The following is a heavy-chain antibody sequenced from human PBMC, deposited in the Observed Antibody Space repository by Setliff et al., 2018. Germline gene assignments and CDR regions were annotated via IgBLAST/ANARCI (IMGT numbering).Heavy chain of an antibody. CDR3: TVYNTGSSKDHY. D-gene: IGHD2-8*02. J-gene: IGHJ4*02. Sequence: SETLSLTCTVSGYSISSGYYWGWIRQPPGKGLEWIGYIYYSGSTYYNPSLKSRVTISVDTSKNQFSLKLSSVTAADTALYYCTVYNTGSSKDHYWGQGTPVTVSS. CDR2: IYYSGST. V-gene: IGHV4-38-2*02. CDR1: GYSISSGYY.